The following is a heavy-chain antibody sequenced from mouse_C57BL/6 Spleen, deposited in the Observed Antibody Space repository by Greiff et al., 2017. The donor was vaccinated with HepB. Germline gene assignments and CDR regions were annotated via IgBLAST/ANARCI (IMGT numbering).Heavy chain of an antibody. CDR1: GFTFSNYW. CDR3: TDLYWFAY. CDR2: IRLKSDNYAT. J-gene: IGHJ3*01. V-gene: IGHV6-3*01. Sequence: EVKLQESGGGLVQPGGSMKLSCVASGFTFSNYWMNWVRQSPEKGLEWVAQIRLKSDNYATHYAESVKGRFTISRDDTKCSVYLQMNNLRAEDTGIYCCTDLYWFAYWGQGTLVTVSA.